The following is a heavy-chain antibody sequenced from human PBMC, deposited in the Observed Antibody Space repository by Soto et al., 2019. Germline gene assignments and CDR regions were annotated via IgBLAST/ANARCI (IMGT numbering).Heavy chain of an antibody. CDR2: IIPIFTTA. V-gene: IGHV1-69*05. CDR1: GGIFSTYP. D-gene: IGHD3-22*01. CDR3: ARGPRYYDSSGYYHGEY. J-gene: IGHJ4*02. Sequence: QVQLVQSGAEVKKPGSSVKVSCKASGGIFSTYPITWVRQAPGQGLEWMGGIIPIFTTANYAQKFQGRVTXTXXESTSTAYMELSSLRSEDTAMYYCARGPRYYDSSGYYHGEYWGQGTLVTVSS.